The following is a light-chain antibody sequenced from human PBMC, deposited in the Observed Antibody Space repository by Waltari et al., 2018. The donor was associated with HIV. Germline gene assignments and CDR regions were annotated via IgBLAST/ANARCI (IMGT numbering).Light chain of an antibody. Sequence: QSALTQPASVSGSPGQSIPISCTGTGSDVGAYIYVSCYQQHPGQAPKLIIYDVNYRPSGISSRFSGSKSGNTASLTISGLQAEDEADYYCSSYTGSDTLLGVFGTGTKVTVL. CDR3: SSYTGSDTLLGV. CDR1: GSDVGAYIY. J-gene: IGLJ1*01. V-gene: IGLV2-14*01. CDR2: DVN.